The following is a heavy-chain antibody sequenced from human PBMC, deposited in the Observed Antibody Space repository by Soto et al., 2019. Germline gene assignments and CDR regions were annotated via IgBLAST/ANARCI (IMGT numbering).Heavy chain of an antibody. D-gene: IGHD3-22*01. CDR2: ISAYNGNT. CDR1: GYTFTSYG. CDR3: ARADTMIVVVDPRLDY. J-gene: IGHJ4*02. V-gene: IGHV1-18*01. Sequence: ASVKVSCKASGYTFTSYGISWVRQAPGQGLEWMGWISAYNGNTNYAQKLQGRVTMTTDTSTSTAYMELRSLRSDDTAVYYCARADTMIVVVDPRLDYWGQGTLVTVSS.